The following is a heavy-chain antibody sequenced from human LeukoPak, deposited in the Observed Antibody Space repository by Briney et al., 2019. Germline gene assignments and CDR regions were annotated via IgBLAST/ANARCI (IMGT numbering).Heavy chain of an antibody. CDR1: GGTFSSYT. J-gene: IGHJ5*02. CDR3: ARGAPAAIWGGLDWFDP. CDR2: IIPILGIA. Sequence: GASVKVSCKASGGTFSSYTISWVRQAPGQGLEWVGRIIPILGIANYAQKFQGRVTITADKSTSTAYMELSSLRSEDTAVYYCARGAPAAIWGGLDWFDPWGQGTLVTVSS. D-gene: IGHD2-2*02. V-gene: IGHV1-69*02.